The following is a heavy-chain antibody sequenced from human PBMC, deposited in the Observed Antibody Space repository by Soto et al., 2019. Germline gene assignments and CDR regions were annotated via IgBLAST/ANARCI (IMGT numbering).Heavy chain of an antibody. D-gene: IGHD3-22*01. Sequence: HPGGSLRLSCAASGFTFSSYGMHWVRQAPGKGLEWVAVISYDGSNKYYADSVKGRFTISRDNSKNTLYLQMNSLRAEDTAVYYCAKDYYDSSGSIDYWGQGTLVTSPQ. CDR3: AKDYYDSSGSIDY. CDR1: GFTFSSYG. J-gene: IGHJ4*02. CDR2: ISYDGSNK. V-gene: IGHV3-30*18.